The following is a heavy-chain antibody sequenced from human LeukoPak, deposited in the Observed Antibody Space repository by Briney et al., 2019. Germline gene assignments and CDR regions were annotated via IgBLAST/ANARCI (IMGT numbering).Heavy chain of an antibody. CDR1: GYNPDQFG. CDR3: AIALAEWDLLYGGLHLDH. Sequence: ASVNISCKIYGYNPDQFGVHWVRQAPRKGLEWMGGFDPQDGDTVYTQKFQGRVIMTEDTSTVTAFMVVKSLLYEDTATYDCAIALAEWDLLYGGLHLDHWGQGTRLTVSS. D-gene: IGHD1-26*01. V-gene: IGHV1-24*01. J-gene: IGHJ4*02. CDR2: FDPQDGDT.